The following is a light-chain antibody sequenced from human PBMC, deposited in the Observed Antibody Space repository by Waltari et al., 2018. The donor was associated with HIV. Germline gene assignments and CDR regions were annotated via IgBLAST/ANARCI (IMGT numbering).Light chain of an antibody. CDR2: DNT. Sequence: QSVLTQPPSVPGAPGQRVTISCTGTSSNIGAGYDVHWYQQFPGSVPSLLIYDNTNRPSGVPDRFSGSKSGTSASLAISGLQAEDEADYYCQTYDSSLKVIFGGGTKVTVL. J-gene: IGLJ2*01. CDR3: QTYDSSLKVI. V-gene: IGLV1-40*01. CDR1: SSNIGAGYD.